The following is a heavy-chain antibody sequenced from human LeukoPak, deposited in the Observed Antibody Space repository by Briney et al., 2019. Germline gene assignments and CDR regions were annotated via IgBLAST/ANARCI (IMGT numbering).Heavy chain of an antibody. J-gene: IGHJ6*02. D-gene: IGHD3-10*01. CDR2: IRYDGSNK. V-gene: IGHV3-30*02. Sequence: GGSLRLSCAASGFTFSSYGMHWVRQAPGKGLEWVAFIRYDGSNKYYADSVKGRFTISRDNSKNTLYLQMNSLRAEDTAVYYCAKDRGGLLWFGESSYGMTSGAKGPRSPSP. CDR3: AKDRGGLLWFGESSYGMTS. CDR1: GFTFSSYG.